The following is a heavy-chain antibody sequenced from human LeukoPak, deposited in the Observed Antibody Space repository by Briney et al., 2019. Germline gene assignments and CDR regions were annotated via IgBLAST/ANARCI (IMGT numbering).Heavy chain of an antibody. CDR1: GASISSSRYY. V-gene: IGHV4-39*07. D-gene: IGHD2-2*01. CDR2: INHSGST. J-gene: IGHJ6*02. CDR3: ARVKRIVVVPAAALPGSRWDYYYYGMDV. Sequence: SETLSLTCSVSGASISSSRYYWSWIRQPPGKGLEWIGEINHSGSTNYNPSLKSRVTISVDTSKNQFSLKLSSVTAADTAVYYCARVKRIVVVPAAALPGSRWDYYYYGMDVWGQGTTVTVSS.